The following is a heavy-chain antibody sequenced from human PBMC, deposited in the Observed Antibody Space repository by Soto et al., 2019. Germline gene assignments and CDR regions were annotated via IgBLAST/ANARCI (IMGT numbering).Heavy chain of an antibody. J-gene: IGHJ3*02. CDR1: GGSISSGGYY. D-gene: IGHD3-3*01. CDR2: IYYSGST. Sequence: SETLSLTCTVSGGSISSGGYYWSWIRQHPGKGLEWIGYIYYSGSTYYNPSLKSRVTISVDTSKNQFSLKLSSVTAADTAVYYCARDQARRITIFGVESNAFDIWGQGTMVTVSS. V-gene: IGHV4-31*03. CDR3: ARDQARRITIFGVESNAFDI.